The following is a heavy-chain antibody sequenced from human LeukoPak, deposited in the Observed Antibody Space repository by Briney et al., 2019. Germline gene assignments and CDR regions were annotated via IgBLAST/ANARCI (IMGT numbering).Heavy chain of an antibody. CDR1: GGTFSSYA. CDR2: ISAYNGNT. CDR3: ARGDPVGSPIRGYFDY. D-gene: IGHD3-10*01. V-gene: IGHV1-18*01. Sequence: ASVKVSCKASGGTFSSYAISWVRQAPGQGLEWMGWISAYNGNTNYAQKLQGRVTMTTDTSTSTAYMELRSLRSDDTAVYYCARGDPVGSPIRGYFDYWGQGTLVTVSS. J-gene: IGHJ4*02.